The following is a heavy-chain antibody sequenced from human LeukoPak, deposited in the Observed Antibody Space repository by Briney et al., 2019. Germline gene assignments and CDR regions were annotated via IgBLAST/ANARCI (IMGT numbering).Heavy chain of an antibody. CDR3: ASLVAVAGDIDY. CDR2: INPNSGGT. D-gene: IGHD6-19*01. CDR1: GYTFTGYY. J-gene: IGHJ4*02. V-gene: IGHV1-2*02. Sequence: ASVKLSCKASGYTFTGYYIHWVRQAPGQGLGWMGWINPNSGGTNYAQKFQGRVTMTRDTSISTAYMELSRLRSDDTAVYYCASLVAVAGDIDYWGQGTLVTVSS.